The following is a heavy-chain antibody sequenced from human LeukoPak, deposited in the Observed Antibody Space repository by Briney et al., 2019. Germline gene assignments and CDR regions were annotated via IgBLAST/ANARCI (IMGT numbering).Heavy chain of an antibody. J-gene: IGHJ4*02. D-gene: IGHD5-24*01. V-gene: IGHV3-33*01. CDR3: ARDPVTGRWLQPDYFDY. Sequence: GGSLRLSCAASGFTFSSYGMHWVRQAPGKGLEWVAVIWYDGSNKYYADSVKGRFTISRDNSKNTLYLQMNSLRAEDTAVYYCARDPVTGRWLQPDYFDYWGQGTLVTVPS. CDR2: IWYDGSNK. CDR1: GFTFSSYG.